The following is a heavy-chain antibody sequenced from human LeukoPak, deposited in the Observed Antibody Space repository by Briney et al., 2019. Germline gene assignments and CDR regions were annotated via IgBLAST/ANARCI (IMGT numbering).Heavy chain of an antibody. V-gene: IGHV1-69*13. D-gene: IGHD4-17*01. Sequence: SVNVPYEVSGGTFSRYSIIWVRQAPGQGLEWMGGIIPIFGTANYAQKFQGRVTITADESTSTAYMELSSLRSEDTAVYYCARGVDYGDFDSWGQGTLVTVSS. J-gene: IGHJ4*02. CDR1: GGTFSRYS. CDR2: IIPIFGTA. CDR3: ARGVDYGDFDS.